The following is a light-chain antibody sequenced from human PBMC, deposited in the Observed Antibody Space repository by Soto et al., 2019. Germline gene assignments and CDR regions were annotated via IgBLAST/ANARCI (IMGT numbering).Light chain of an antibody. CDR3: QKYNSAPYT. CDR1: QGISNY. Sequence: DIPMTQSPSSLSASVGDRVTISCRASQGISNYLAGYQQKAGKVPKLVIYAASTSQSGVPSRFSGSGSGTDFTLTISSLLPEDVATYYCQKYNSAPYTFGQGTKLEIK. V-gene: IGKV1-27*01. J-gene: IGKJ2*01. CDR2: AAS.